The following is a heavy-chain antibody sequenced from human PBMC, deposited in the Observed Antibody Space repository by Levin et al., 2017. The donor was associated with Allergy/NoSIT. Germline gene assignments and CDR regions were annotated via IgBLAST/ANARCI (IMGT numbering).Heavy chain of an antibody. CDR3: AKDAFHYYDSSGYYDY. Sequence: GESLKISCAASGFTFSSYGMHWVRQAPGKGLEWVAVISYDGSNKYYADSVKGRFTISRDNSKNTLYLQMNSLRAEDTAVYYCAKDAFHYYDSSGYYDYWGQGTLVTVSS. J-gene: IGHJ4*02. CDR1: GFTFSSYG. CDR2: ISYDGSNK. V-gene: IGHV3-30*18. D-gene: IGHD3-22*01.